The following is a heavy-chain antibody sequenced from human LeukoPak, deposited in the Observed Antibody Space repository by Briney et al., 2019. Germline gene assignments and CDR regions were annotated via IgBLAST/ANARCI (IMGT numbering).Heavy chain of an antibody. V-gene: IGHV4-61*02. CDR3: ARGSVEGVAARYSVDY. CDR2: IYTSGST. D-gene: IGHD6-6*01. J-gene: IGHJ4*02. Sequence: PSQTLSLTCTVSGGSISSGSHYWSWIRQPAGKGLEWIGRIYTSGSTNYNPSLKSRVTISVDTSKNQFSLKLSSVTAADTAVYYCARGSVEGVAARYSVDYWGQGTLVTVSS. CDR1: GGSISSGSHY.